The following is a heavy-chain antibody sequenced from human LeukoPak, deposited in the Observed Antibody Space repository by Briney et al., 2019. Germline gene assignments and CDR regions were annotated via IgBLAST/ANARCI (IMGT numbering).Heavy chain of an antibody. Sequence: SVKVSCKASGFTFTSSAVQWVRQAPGQGLEWVGGIIPAFETTNYAQTFHGRVTITADESASTAYMELSSLRSEDSAVYYCASSTTIIGLPGYFDNWGQGTLVTVSS. CDR1: GFTFTSSA. D-gene: IGHD1-14*01. V-gene: IGHV1-69*13. CDR2: IIPAFETT. CDR3: ASSTTIIGLPGYFDN. J-gene: IGHJ4*02.